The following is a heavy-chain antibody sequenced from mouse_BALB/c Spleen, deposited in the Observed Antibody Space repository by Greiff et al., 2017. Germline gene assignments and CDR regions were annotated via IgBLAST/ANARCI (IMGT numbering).Heavy chain of an antibody. Sequence: EVQVVESGGGLVKPGGSLKLSCAASGFTFSDYYMYWVRQTPEKRLEWVATISDGGSYTYYPDSVKGRFTISRDNAKNNLYLQMSSLKSEDTAMYYCASGLYFDYWGQGTTLTVSS. CDR1: GFTFSDYY. J-gene: IGHJ2*01. V-gene: IGHV5-4*02. CDR3: ASGLYFDY. CDR2: ISDGGSYT.